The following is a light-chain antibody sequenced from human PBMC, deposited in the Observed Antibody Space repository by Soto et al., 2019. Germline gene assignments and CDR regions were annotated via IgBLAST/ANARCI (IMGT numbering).Light chain of an antibody. Sequence: DIVMTQSPDSLAVSLGERATINCKSSQSVLYNSNNKNYLAWYQQKPGQPPKLLIYWASTRESGVPDRFSGSGSGPDFTLTISSLQAEDVAVYYCQQYYSTPPTFGQGTKVEIK. CDR1: QSVLYNSNNKNY. J-gene: IGKJ1*01. CDR2: WAS. CDR3: QQYYSTPPT. V-gene: IGKV4-1*01.